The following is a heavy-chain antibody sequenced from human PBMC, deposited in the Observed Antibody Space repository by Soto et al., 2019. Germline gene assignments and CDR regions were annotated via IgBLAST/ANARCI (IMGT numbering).Heavy chain of an antibody. CDR2: IFSNDEK. Sequence: SGPTLVNPTETLTLTCTVSGFSLSNARMGVSWIRQPPGKALEWLAHIFSNDEKSYSTSLKSRLTISKDTSKSQVVLTMTNMDPVDTATYYCARGTRAAARLSYYYMDVWGKGTTVTVSS. CDR3: ARGTRAAARLSYYYMDV. D-gene: IGHD6-13*01. J-gene: IGHJ6*03. V-gene: IGHV2-26*01. CDR1: GFSLSNARMG.